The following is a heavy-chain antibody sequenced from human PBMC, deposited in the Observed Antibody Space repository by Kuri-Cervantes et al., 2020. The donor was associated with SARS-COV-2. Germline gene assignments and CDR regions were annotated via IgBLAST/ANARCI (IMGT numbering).Heavy chain of an antibody. V-gene: IGHV3-11*06. J-gene: IGHJ4*02. Sequence: GESLKISCAASGFTFSDYYMSWIRQAPGKGLEWVSYISGSSSYTNYADSVKGRFTISRDNAKNSLYLQMNSLRAEDTAVYYCARCFSGSYDPFDYWGQGTLVTVSS. CDR3: ARCFSGSYDPFDY. CDR2: ISGSSSYT. D-gene: IGHD1-26*01. CDR1: GFTFSDYY.